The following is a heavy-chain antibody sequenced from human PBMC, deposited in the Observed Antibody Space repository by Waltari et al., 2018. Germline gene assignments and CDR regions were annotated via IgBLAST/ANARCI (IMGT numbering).Heavy chain of an antibody. D-gene: IGHD6-13*01. CDR3: ARPAAAATGDFDY. CDR2: ISGSGGTI. Sequence: QVQLVESGGGLVKPGGSLRLSCAASGFTFSDYYMSWIRQAPGKGLEWVSYISGSGGTIYYADSVKCRFTISRDNAKNSLYLQINSLRAEDTAVYYCARPAAAATGDFDYWGQGTLVTVSS. CDR1: GFTFSDYY. V-gene: IGHV3-11*04. J-gene: IGHJ4*02.